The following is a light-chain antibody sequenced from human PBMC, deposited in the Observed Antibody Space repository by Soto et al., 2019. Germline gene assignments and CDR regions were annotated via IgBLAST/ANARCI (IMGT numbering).Light chain of an antibody. Sequence: QSVLTQPPSASGSPGQSVSISCTGTGSDVGTYNFVSWYQQHPGKAPKLLIYEVTKRPSGAPDRFSGSKSGNTVSLTVSGLQAEDEAEYFCSSYTGDRHFYVFGTGTKVTVL. J-gene: IGLJ1*01. V-gene: IGLV2-8*01. CDR3: SSYTGDRHFYV. CDR1: GSDVGTYNF. CDR2: EVT.